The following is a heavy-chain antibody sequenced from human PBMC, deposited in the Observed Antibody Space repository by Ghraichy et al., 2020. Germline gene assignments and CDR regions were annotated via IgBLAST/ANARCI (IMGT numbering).Heavy chain of an antibody. CDR2: IYDSGRT. J-gene: IGHJ5*02. D-gene: IGHD5-18*01. CDR3: ARGRGYSYAFDP. CDR1: GASMSSSTTYY. V-gene: IGHV4-39*02. Sequence: SETPSLTCTVSGASMSSSTTYYWGWIRQPPGKGLEWIGCIYDSGRTHYNSPLNSRVTISVDKSMNQFSLHLTSVTAADTALYFCARGRGYSYAFDPWGPGTLVLVSS.